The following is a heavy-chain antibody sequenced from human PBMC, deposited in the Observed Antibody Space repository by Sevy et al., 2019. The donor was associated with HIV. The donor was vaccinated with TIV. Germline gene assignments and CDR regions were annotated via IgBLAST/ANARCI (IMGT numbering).Heavy chain of an antibody. D-gene: IGHD3-22*01. CDR2: ISYDGSNK. Sequence: GGSLRLSCAASGFTFSSYPMHWVRQAPGKGLEWVALISYDGSNKYYADSVKGRLTISRDNSKNTLYVQMNSLRAEDTAVFYCGRDREMGNYYDSSGSIDYWGQGTLVTVSS. J-gene: IGHJ4*02. CDR3: GRDREMGNYYDSSGSIDY. CDR1: GFTFSSYP. V-gene: IGHV3-30*04.